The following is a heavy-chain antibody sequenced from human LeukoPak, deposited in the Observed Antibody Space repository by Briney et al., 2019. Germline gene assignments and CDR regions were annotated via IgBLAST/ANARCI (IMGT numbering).Heavy chain of an antibody. Sequence: GASVKVSCKASGYTFTDYYIHWVRQAPGQGLEWMGWINPNSGGTNYAQKFQGRVTMTRDTSISTAYMELNRLRSDDTAVYYCARDTTLITYWFDPWGQGTLVTVSS. D-gene: IGHD1-1*01. CDR2: INPNSGGT. J-gene: IGHJ5*02. V-gene: IGHV1-2*02. CDR3: ARDTTLITYWFDP. CDR1: GYTFTDYY.